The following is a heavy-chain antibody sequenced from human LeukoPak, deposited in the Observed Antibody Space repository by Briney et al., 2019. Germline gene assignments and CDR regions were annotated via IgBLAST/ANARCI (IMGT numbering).Heavy chain of an antibody. J-gene: IGHJ4*02. CDR3: AKSGTRSSWSPRVKTYLDY. D-gene: IGHD6-13*01. V-gene: IGHV3-30*18. CDR2: ISYDGSNK. CDR1: GFTFSTYG. Sequence: GRSLRLSCAASGFTFSTYGMHWVRQAPGKGLEWVAVISYDGSNKYYADSVKGRFTISRDNSKNTLYLQMNSLRAEDTAVYYCAKSGTRSSWSPRVKTYLDYWGQGTPVTVSS.